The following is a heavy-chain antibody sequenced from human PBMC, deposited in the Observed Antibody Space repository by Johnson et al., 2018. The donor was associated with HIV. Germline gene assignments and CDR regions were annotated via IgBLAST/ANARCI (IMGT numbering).Heavy chain of an antibody. J-gene: IGHJ3*02. Sequence: QVQLVESGGGVVQPGGSLTLSCAASGFSFSRYGTHWVRQAPGKGLEWVTFIQYDGSEKYFADSVKGRFTISRDNSKNTLYLQMNSLRAEDTAVYYCARDFKDSSSWYGAFDIWGQGTMVTVSS. CDR3: ARDFKDSSSWYGAFDI. D-gene: IGHD6-13*01. V-gene: IGHV3-30*02. CDR1: GFSFSRYG. CDR2: IQYDGSEK.